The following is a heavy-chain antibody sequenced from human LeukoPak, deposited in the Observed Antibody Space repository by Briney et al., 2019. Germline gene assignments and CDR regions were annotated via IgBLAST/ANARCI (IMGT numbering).Heavy chain of an antibody. V-gene: IGHV4-31*03. CDR3: ARGRRNYYDSSGYGD. J-gene: IGHJ4*02. D-gene: IGHD3-22*01. Sequence: SETLSLTCTVSGGSISSGGYYWSWIRQHPGKGLEWIGYIYYSGSTYYNPSLKSRVTISVDTSKNQFSLKLSSVTAADTAVYYCARGRRNYYDSSGYGDWGQGTLVTVSS. CDR2: IYYSGST. CDR1: GGSISSGGYY.